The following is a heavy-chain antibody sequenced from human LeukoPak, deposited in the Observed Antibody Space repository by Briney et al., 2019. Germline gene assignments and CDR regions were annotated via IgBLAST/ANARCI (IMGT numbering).Heavy chain of an antibody. Sequence: ASVKVSCKASGYTFTGYYMHWVRQAPGQGLEWMGWINPNSGGTNYAQKFQGRVTMTRDTSISTAYMELSRLRSDDTAVYYCARETGIAVAGNMWFGYYYYYMDVRGKGTTVTVSS. J-gene: IGHJ6*03. D-gene: IGHD6-19*01. CDR2: INPNSGGT. CDR1: GYTFTGYY. V-gene: IGHV1-2*02. CDR3: ARETGIAVAGNMWFGYYYYYMDV.